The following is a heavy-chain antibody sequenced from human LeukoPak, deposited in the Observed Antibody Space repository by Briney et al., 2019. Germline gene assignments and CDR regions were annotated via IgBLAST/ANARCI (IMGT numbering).Heavy chain of an antibody. V-gene: IGHV3-23*01. D-gene: IGHD3-10*01. J-gene: IGHJ4*02. CDR3: AKGLWFGEFYFDY. Sequence: PAGSLRLSCAASAXTFSTYAMSWVRQAPGKGLEWVSAICGSDGSRYYADSVKGRFTIYRDNSKNTLYLQMNSLRAEETAVYYCAKGLWFGEFYFDYWGQGTLVTVSS. CDR2: ICGSDGSR. CDR1: AXTFSTYA.